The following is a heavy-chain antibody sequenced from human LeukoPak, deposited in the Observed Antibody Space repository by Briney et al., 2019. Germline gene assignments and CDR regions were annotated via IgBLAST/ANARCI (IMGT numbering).Heavy chain of an antibody. CDR3: AIEYYYDSSGYYYKFDY. D-gene: IGHD3-22*01. Sequence: SVKVSCKASGGTFSSYAISWVRQALGHGLEWLGGTFPIFGTANYAQKYQGRVTITADQSTSTAYMELSSLRSEDTAVYYCAIEYYYDSSGYYYKFDYWGQGTLVTVSS. V-gene: IGHV1-69*13. CDR2: TFPIFGTA. J-gene: IGHJ4*02. CDR1: GGTFSSYA.